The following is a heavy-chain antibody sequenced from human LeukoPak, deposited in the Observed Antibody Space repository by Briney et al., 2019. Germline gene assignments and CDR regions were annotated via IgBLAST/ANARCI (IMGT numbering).Heavy chain of an antibody. Sequence: GGSLRLSCAASGFTFDDYAMHWVRQAPGKGLEWVSGISWNSGSIGYADSVKGRFTISRDNSKNTLYLQMNSLRAEDTAVYYCAKDLLIAASSPGPHDYWGQGTLVTVSS. CDR3: AKDLLIAASSPGPHDY. J-gene: IGHJ4*02. CDR2: ISWNSGSI. CDR1: GFTFDDYA. D-gene: IGHD6-13*01. V-gene: IGHV3-9*01.